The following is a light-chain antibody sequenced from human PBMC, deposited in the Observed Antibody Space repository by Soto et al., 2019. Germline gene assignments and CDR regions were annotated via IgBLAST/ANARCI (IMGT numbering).Light chain of an antibody. Sequence: QSALAQPACVSGCPGQSITISCTGASGYVGTYSLVSWYQQHPGKAPKVVIYEGHKRPSGVPDRFSGSTSVNTASLTISGLQTDDEADYYCCLYVGATTYVFGTGTKVTVL. CDR2: EGH. J-gene: IGLJ1*01. CDR1: SGYVGTYSL. CDR3: CLYVGATTYV. V-gene: IGLV2-23*01.